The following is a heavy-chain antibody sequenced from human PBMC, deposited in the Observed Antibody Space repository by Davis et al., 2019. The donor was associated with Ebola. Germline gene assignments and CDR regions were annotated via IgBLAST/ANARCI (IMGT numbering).Heavy chain of an antibody. CDR2: ISSSGSTI. Sequence: GESLKISCAASGFTFSSSAMSWGRQAPGKGLEWVSYISSSGSTIYYADSVKGRFTISRDNAKNSLYLQMNSLRAEDTAVYYCAKTWTTWGVWGKGTTVTVSS. D-gene: IGHD1-14*01. V-gene: IGHV3-48*04. CDR1: GFTFSSSA. J-gene: IGHJ6*04. CDR3: AKTWTTWGV.